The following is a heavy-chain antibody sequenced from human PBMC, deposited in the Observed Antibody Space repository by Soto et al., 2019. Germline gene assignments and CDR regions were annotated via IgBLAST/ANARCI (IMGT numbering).Heavy chain of an antibody. CDR3: ARGSYYDSSGYYGP. CDR1: GGSISSGGYY. V-gene: IGHV4-31*03. Sequence: SETLSLTCTVSGGSISSGGYYWSWIRQHPGKGLEWIGYIYYSGSTYYNPSLKSRVAISVDTSKNQFSLKLSSVTAADTAVYYCARGSYYDSSGYYGPWGQGTLVTGSS. D-gene: IGHD3-22*01. CDR2: IYYSGST. J-gene: IGHJ5*02.